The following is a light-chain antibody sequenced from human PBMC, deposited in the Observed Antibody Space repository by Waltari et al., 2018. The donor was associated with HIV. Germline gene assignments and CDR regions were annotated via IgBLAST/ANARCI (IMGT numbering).Light chain of an antibody. CDR3: QQSYSTPPT. CDR1: QSISSY. Sequence: DIQMTQSPSSLSASVGDRVTITCRASQSISSYLNWYQQKPGKAPKLLIYAASRLQSWVPSRFTGSGSGTDFRLTISSLQPEDFATYYCQQSYSTPPTFGQGTKVEIK. J-gene: IGKJ1*01. V-gene: IGKV1-39*01. CDR2: AAS.